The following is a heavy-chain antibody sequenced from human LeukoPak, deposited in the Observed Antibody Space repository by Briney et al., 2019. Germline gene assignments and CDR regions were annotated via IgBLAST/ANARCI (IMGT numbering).Heavy chain of an antibody. Sequence: GGSLRLSCAASGFTSSSYAMHWVRQAPGKGLEWVAVISYDGSNKYYADSVKGRFTISRDNSKNTLYLQMNSLRAEDTAVYYCARVPKWELPFDYWGQGTLVTVSS. J-gene: IGHJ4*02. D-gene: IGHD1-26*01. CDR3: ARVPKWELPFDY. V-gene: IGHV3-30-3*01. CDR1: GFTSSSYA. CDR2: ISYDGSNK.